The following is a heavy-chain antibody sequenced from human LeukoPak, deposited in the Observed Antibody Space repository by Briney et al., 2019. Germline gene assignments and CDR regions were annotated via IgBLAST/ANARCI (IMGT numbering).Heavy chain of an antibody. V-gene: IGHV3-23*01. CDR2: ISGSGGST. CDR3: ARHTRDFVDS. CDR1: GFTFSSYA. D-gene: IGHD3-3*01. Sequence: GGSLRLSCAASGFTFSSYAMSWVRQAPGKGPEWVSVISGSGGSTYYADSVKGRFTISRDNSKNTLYLQMNSLRAEDTAVYYCARHTRDFVDSWGQGTLVTVSS. J-gene: IGHJ4*02.